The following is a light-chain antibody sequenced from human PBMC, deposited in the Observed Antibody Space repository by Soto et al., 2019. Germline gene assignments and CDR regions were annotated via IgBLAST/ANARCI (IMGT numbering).Light chain of an antibody. CDR3: ATWDGRLPGEV. CDR2: DNN. V-gene: IGLV1-51*01. J-gene: IGLJ2*01. CDR1: SSNIGNNY. Sequence: QSVLTQSPSVSAAPGQQVTISCSGSSSNIGNNYVSWYQQLPGTAPKLLIYDNNKRPSGIPDRFSGAKSGTSGTLDITGLQTGDEAEYYCATWDGRLPGEVFGGGTKLTVL.